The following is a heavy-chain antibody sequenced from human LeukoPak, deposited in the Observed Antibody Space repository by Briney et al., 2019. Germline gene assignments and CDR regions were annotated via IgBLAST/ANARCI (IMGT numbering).Heavy chain of an antibody. D-gene: IGHD3-10*01. CDR3: ARHYYGSGSYPIDI. CDR1: GGSFSGYY. V-gene: IGHV4-34*01. Sequence: KTSETLSLTCAVYGGSFSGYYWSWIRQPPGKGLEWIGEINHSGSTNYNPSLKSRVTISVDTSKNQFSLKLSSVTAADTAVYYCARHYYGSGSYPIDIWGQGTMVTVSS. CDR2: INHSGST. J-gene: IGHJ3*02.